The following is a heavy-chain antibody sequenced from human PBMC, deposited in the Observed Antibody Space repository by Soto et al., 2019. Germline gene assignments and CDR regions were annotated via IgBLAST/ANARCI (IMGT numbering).Heavy chain of an antibody. CDR3: AKDYYDSSGYFYGWFDP. V-gene: IGHV3-23*01. J-gene: IGHJ5*02. CDR1: GFTFSSYA. D-gene: IGHD3-22*01. Sequence: PGGSLRLSCAASGFTFSSYAMSWVRQAPGKGLEWVSAISGSGGSTYYADSVKGRFTISRDNSKNTLYLQMNSLRAEDMAVYYCAKDYYDSSGYFYGWFDPWGQGTLVTVSS. CDR2: ISGSGGST.